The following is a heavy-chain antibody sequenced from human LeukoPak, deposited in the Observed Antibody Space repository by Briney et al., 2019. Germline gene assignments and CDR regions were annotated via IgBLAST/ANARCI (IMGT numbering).Heavy chain of an antibody. CDR3: AIRDGGYNSVGAFDI. D-gene: IGHD5-24*01. CDR2: ISGSGAGT. J-gene: IGHJ3*02. V-gene: IGHV3-23*01. Sequence: PGGSLRLSCVASGFTFNTYAMYWVRQAPGKGLEWVSLISGSGAGTYYADSVKGRFTISRDNSKNTLYLQMNSLRAEDTAVYYCAIRDGGYNSVGAFDIWGQGTMVTVSS. CDR1: GFTFNTYA.